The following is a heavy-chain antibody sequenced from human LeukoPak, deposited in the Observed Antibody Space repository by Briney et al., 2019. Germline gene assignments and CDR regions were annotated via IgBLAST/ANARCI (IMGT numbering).Heavy chain of an antibody. CDR2: INPNSGGT. CDR3: ARDFWSPNSGYLFWFDP. V-gene: IGHV1-2*02. D-gene: IGHD3-22*01. CDR1: GYTFTGYY. Sequence: GASVKVSCKASGYTFTGYYMHWVRQAPGQGLEWMGWINPNSGGTNYAQKFQGRVTMTRDTSISTAYMELSRLRSDDTAVYYCARDFWSPNSGYLFWFDPWGQGTLVTVSS. J-gene: IGHJ5*02.